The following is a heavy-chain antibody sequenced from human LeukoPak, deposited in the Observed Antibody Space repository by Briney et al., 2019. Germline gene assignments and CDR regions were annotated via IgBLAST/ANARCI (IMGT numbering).Heavy chain of an antibody. J-gene: IGHJ4*02. Sequence: GGSLRLSCSATGFAFNSYAMHWVRQAPGKGLEWVSLIWYDGSNKYYADSVMGRFTISRDNSKNTLYLQMNSLRAEDTAVYYCARDGSALRAYRFGQQDYWGQGTLVTVSS. CDR3: ARDGSALRAYRFGQQDY. D-gene: IGHD3-16*01. CDR2: IWYDGSNK. V-gene: IGHV3-33*08. CDR1: GFAFNSYA.